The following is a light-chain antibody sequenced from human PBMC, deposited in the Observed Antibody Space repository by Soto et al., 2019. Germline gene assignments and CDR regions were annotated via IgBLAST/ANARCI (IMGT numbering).Light chain of an antibody. Sequence: EIVLTQSPATLSLSPGERATLSCRASQSVSSYLAWYQQTPGQAPRLLIYDASNRATGIPARFSGSGSGTDFTLTISSLEPEDFAVYYGQQRSNWPPLTCGGGTKVEIK. V-gene: IGKV3-11*01. CDR3: QQRSNWPPLT. CDR2: DAS. J-gene: IGKJ4*01. CDR1: QSVSSY.